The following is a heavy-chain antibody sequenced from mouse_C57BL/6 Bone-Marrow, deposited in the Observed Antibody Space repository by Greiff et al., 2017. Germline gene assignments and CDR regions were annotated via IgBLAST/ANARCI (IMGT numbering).Heavy chain of an antibody. Sequence: EVHLVESGGGLVKPGGSLKLSCAASGFTFSSYTMPWVRQTPEKRLEWVATISGGGGNTYYPDSVKGRFTFSRDNAKNTLYLQMSSLTSEDTALYYCAILYYDYSWFAYWGQGTLVTVSA. CDR1: GFTFSSYT. J-gene: IGHJ3*01. CDR3: AILYYDYSWFAY. D-gene: IGHD2-4*01. V-gene: IGHV5-9*01. CDR2: ISGGGGNT.